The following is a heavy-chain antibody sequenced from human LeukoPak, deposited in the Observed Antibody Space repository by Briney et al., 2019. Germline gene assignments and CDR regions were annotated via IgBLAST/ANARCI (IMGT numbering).Heavy chain of an antibody. CDR2: ISYDGSNK. CDR1: GFTFSSYG. CDR3: AKHRENFGDSCLDDY. Sequence: GGSLRLSCAASGFTFSSYGMHWVRQAPGKGLEWVAVISYDGSNKYYADSVKGRFTISRDNSKNTLYLQVNSLRAEDTALYYCAKHRENFGDSCLDDYWGQGTLVTVSS. D-gene: IGHD4-17*01. V-gene: IGHV3-30*18. J-gene: IGHJ4*02.